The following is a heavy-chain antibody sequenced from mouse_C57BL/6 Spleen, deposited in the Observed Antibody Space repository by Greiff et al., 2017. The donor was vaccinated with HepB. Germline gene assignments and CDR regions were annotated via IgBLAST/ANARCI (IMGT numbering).Heavy chain of an antibody. J-gene: IGHJ4*01. D-gene: IGHD1-1*01. Sequence: VQLQQSGPELVKPGASVKISCKASGYAFSSSWMNWVKQRPGKGLEWIGRIYPGDGDTNYNGKFKGKATLTADKSSSTAYMQLSSLTSEDSAVYFCARSNYDGSSPYAMDYWGQGTSVTVSS. V-gene: IGHV1-82*01. CDR1: GYAFSSSW. CDR3: ARSNYDGSSPYAMDY. CDR2: IYPGDGDT.